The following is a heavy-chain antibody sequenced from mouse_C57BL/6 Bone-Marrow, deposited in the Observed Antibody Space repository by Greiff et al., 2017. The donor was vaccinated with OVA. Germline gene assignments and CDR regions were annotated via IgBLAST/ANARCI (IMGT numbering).Heavy chain of an antibody. CDR3: TTYWFAY. CDR1: GFNIKDDY. V-gene: IGHV14-4*01. Sequence: EVQLQQSGAELVRRGASVKLSCTASGFNIKDDYMHWVKQRPEQGLEWIGWIDPENGDTESASKFQGKAPITADTSSNTASLQLSSLTSEDTAGYYCTTYWFAYWGQGTLVTGSA. J-gene: IGHJ3*01. CDR2: IDPENGDT.